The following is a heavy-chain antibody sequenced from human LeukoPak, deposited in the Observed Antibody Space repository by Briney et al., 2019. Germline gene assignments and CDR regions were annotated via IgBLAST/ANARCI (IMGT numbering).Heavy chain of an antibody. CDR2: IYWDDDK. J-gene: IGHJ4*02. Sequence: SGPTLVNPTQTLTLTWTFSGFSLSTSGVGVGWIRQPPGKALEWLALIYWDDDKRYSPSLKSRLTITKDSPKNQVVLTMTNMDPVDTATYYCAHFTSYSSSWYEGYWGQGTLVTVSS. CDR3: AHFTSYSSSWYEGY. D-gene: IGHD6-13*01. CDR1: GFSLSTSGVG. V-gene: IGHV2-5*02.